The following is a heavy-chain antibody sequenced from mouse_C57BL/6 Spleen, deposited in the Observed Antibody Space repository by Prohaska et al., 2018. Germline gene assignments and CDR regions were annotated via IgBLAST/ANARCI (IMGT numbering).Heavy chain of an antibody. CDR3: ARKTLTGDFDY. J-gene: IGHJ2*01. Sequence: QVQLQQPGAELVRPGTSVKLSCKASGYTFTSYWMHWVKQRPGQGLEWIGVIDPSDSYTNYNQKFKGKATLTVDTSASTAYMQLSSLTSEDSAVYYCARKTLTGDFDYWGQGTTLTVSS. CDR2: IDPSDSYT. D-gene: IGHD4-1*01. CDR1: GYTFTSYW. V-gene: IGHV1-59*01.